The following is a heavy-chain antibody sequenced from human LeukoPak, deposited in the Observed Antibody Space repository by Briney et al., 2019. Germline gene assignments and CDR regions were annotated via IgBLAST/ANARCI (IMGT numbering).Heavy chain of an antibody. J-gene: IGHJ4*02. D-gene: IGHD3-9*01. CDR3: AKVSNYDILTGYYDY. CDR2: ISWNSGSI. CDR1: GFTFDDYA. V-gene: IGHV3-9*01. Sequence: GGSLRLSCAASGFTFDDYAMHWVRQAPGKGLEWVSGISWNSGSIGYADSVKGRFTIFRDNAKNSLYLQMNSLRAEDTALYYCAKVSNYDILTGYYDYWGQGTLVTVSS.